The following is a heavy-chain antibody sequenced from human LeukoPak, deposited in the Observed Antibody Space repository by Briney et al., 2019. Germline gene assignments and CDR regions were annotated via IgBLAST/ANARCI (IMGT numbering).Heavy chain of an antibody. Sequence: ASVKVSCKASGYTFTSYGTSWVRQAPGQGLEWMGWISAYNGNTNYAQKLQGRVTMTTDTSTSTAYMELRSLRSDDTAVYYCARSRVVVPASNWFDPWGQGTLVTVSS. J-gene: IGHJ5*02. D-gene: IGHD2-2*01. V-gene: IGHV1-18*01. CDR3: ARSRVVVPASNWFDP. CDR1: GYTFTSYG. CDR2: ISAYNGNT.